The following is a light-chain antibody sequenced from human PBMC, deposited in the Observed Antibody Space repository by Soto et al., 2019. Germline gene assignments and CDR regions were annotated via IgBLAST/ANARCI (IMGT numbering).Light chain of an antibody. V-gene: IGKV3-11*01. CDR1: QCIPRF. Sequence: EIVLTQSPATLSLSPGEIATLSCRASQCIPRFLAWYQQKPGQAPRLLIYDTSSRATGIPARFSGSGSGTDFTLTISSLEPEDFAVYYCPQRSSWLTFGGGTKVEIK. CDR2: DTS. CDR3: PQRSSWLT. J-gene: IGKJ4*01.